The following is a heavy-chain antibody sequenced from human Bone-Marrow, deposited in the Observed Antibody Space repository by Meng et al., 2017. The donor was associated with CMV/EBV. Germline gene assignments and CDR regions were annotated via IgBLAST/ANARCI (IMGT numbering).Heavy chain of an antibody. CDR1: GFTFSSYG. Sequence: GESLKISCAASGFTFSSYGMHWVRQAPGKGLEWVAVIWYDGSNKYYADSVKGRFTISRDNSKNTLYLQMNSLRAEDTAVYYCAKDPQGGTTWFDPWGQGNLVNVSS. CDR2: IWYDGSNK. V-gene: IGHV3-33*06. J-gene: IGHJ5*02. D-gene: IGHD1-7*01. CDR3: AKDPQGGTTWFDP.